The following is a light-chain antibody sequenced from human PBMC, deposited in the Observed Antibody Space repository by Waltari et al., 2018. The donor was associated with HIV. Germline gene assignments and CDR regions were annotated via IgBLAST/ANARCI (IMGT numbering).Light chain of an antibody. V-gene: IGKV4-1*01. CDR3: QQYYSTPWT. J-gene: IGKJ1*01. CDR1: QTVLYSPNNKNY. Sequence: DIVMTQSPDYLAVSLGERATVNCKSSQTVLYSPNNKNYLAWYQQKPGQPPKLLIHWASTRESGVPDRFSGGGSGTDFTLTISSLQAEDVAVYYCQQYYSTPWTFGQGTKVEIK. CDR2: WAS.